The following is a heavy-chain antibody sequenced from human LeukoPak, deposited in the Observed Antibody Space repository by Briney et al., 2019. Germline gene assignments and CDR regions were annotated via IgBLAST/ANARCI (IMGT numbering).Heavy chain of an antibody. V-gene: IGHV3-64*04. D-gene: IGHD4-17*01. CDR2: ISSNGGST. J-gene: IGHJ4*02. CDR3: ARTTVTTPYYFDY. Sequence: GGSLRLSCAASGFTFSSYAMHWVRQAPGKGLEYVSGISSNGGSTHYANSVKGRFTISRDNAKNSLYLQMNSLRAEDTAVYYCARTTVTTPYYFDYWGQGTLVTVSS. CDR1: GFTFSSYA.